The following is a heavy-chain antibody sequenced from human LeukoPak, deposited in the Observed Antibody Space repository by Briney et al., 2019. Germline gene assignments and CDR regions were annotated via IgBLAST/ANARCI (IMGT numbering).Heavy chain of an antibody. J-gene: IGHJ4*02. CDR3: AKAGCTSTSCYNNN. CDR1: GFIFSTYA. D-gene: IGHD2-2*02. V-gene: IGHV3-23*01. Sequence: GGSLRLSCAASGFIFSTYAMSWVRQAPGKRLEWVSVISWSGDNTYYADSVKGRFTISRDNSKNALYLQMNSLRAEDTALYYCAKAGCTSTSCYNNNWGQGTLVTVSS. CDR2: ISWSGDNT.